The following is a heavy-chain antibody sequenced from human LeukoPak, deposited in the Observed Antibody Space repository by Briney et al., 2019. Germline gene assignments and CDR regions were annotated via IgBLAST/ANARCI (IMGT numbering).Heavy chain of an antibody. CDR3: AREGMTTVSY. D-gene: IGHD4-11*01. V-gene: IGHV4-59*01. CDR1: GGSISSYY. CDR2: IHYSGNT. J-gene: IGHJ4*02. Sequence: PSETLSLTCTVSGGSISSYYWSWIRQPPGKALEWIGYIHYSGNTNYNPSLKSRVTISLDTSRNQFSVKLISVTAADTAVYYCAREGMTTVSYWGQGTLVTVSS.